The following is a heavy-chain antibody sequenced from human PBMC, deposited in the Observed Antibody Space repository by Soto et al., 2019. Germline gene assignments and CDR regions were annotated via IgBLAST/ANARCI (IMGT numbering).Heavy chain of an antibody. V-gene: IGHV4-31*03. Sequence: QVQLQESGPGLVKPSQTLSLTCTVSGGSISSGGYYWSWIRQHPGKGLEWIGYIYYRGSTYYNPSRKSRVTISVDTAKNQFSLKLSSVIAADTAVYYCARWGQAGTTVTGSNFYYYYGMDVWGQGTTVTVSS. CDR2: IYYRGST. D-gene: IGHD4-17*01. CDR1: GGSISSGGYY. CDR3: ARWGQAGTTVTGSNFYYYYGMDV. J-gene: IGHJ6*02.